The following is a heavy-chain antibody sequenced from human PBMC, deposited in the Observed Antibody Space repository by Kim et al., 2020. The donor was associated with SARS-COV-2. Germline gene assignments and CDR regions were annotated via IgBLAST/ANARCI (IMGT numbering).Heavy chain of an antibody. J-gene: IGHJ3*02. D-gene: IGHD5-12*01. CDR2: ISYDGSNK. Sequence: GGSLRLSCAASGFTFSSYGMHWVRQAPGKGLEWVAVISYDGSNKYYADSVKGRFTISRDNSKNTLYLQMNSLRAEDTAVYYCANEEWLRFLGAFDIWGQGTMVTVSS. CDR1: GFTFSSYG. V-gene: IGHV3-30*18. CDR3: ANEEWLRFLGAFDI.